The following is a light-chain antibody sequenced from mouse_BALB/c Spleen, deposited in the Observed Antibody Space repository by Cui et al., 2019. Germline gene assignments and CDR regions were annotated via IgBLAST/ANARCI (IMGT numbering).Light chain of an antibody. V-gene: IGKV4-63*01. CDR2: DTS. J-gene: IGKJ5*01. Sequence: ENVLTQSPAIMSASPGEKVTMTCSGSSSVSDMHWYQQKSSTSAKLGIYDTSKLASGVTGRFSGSGSGNSYSLTISSMEAEDVATYYCVQGSGYPLTFGAGTKLELK. CDR3: VQGSGYPLT. CDR1: SSVSD.